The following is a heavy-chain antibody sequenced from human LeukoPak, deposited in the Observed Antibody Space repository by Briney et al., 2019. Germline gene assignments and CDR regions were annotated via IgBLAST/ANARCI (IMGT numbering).Heavy chain of an antibody. J-gene: IGHJ4*02. D-gene: IGHD2-2*01. Sequence: GGSLRLSCAASGFTFSSYSMNWVRQAPGKGLEWVSSISSSSSYIYYADSVKGRFTISRDNAKNSLYLQMNSLRAEDTAVYYCARDRGIVVVPAAPYPPDYWGQGTLVTVSS. V-gene: IGHV3-21*01. CDR1: GFTFSSYS. CDR3: ARDRGIVVVPAAPYPPDY. CDR2: ISSSSSYI.